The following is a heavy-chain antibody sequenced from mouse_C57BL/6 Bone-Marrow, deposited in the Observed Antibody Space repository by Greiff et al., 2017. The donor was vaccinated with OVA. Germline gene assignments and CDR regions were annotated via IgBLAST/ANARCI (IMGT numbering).Heavy chain of an antibody. CDR2: IDPSDSYT. J-gene: IGHJ3*01. V-gene: IGHV1-50*01. D-gene: IGHD2-4*01. CDR3: ARDYYDYDWFAY. Sequence: QVQLQQSGAELVKPGASVKLSCKASGYTFTSYWMQWVKQRPGQGLEWIGEIDPSDSYTNYNQKFKGKATLTVDTSSSTAYMQLSSLTSEDSAVYYCARDYYDYDWFAYWGQGTLVTVSA. CDR1: GYTFTSYW.